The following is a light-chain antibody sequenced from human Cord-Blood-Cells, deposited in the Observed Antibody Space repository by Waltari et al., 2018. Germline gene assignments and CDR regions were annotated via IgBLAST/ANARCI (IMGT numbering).Light chain of an antibody. CDR2: EVS. CDR3: SSYAGSNNYV. J-gene: IGLJ1*01. V-gene: IGLV2-8*01. Sequence: QSALTPPPSASGSPGQSVTLPCPGTSSDVGVYNYVPWYQQHPGKAPKLMIYEVSKRPSGVPDRFSGSKSGNTASLTVSGLQAEDEADYYCSSYAGSNNYVFGTGTKVTVL. CDR1: SSDVGVYNY.